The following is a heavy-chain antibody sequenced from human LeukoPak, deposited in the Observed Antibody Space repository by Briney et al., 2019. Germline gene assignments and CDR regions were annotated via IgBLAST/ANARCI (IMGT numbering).Heavy chain of an antibody. V-gene: IGHV3-7*01. J-gene: IGHJ3*02. Sequence: PGGSLRLSCAASGFTFSSYWMSWVRQAPGKGLEWVANIKQDGSEKYYVDSVKARFTISRDNAKNSLYLQMNSLRAEDTAVYYCARSTSSSWYSVSDAFDIWGQGTMVTVSS. CDR2: IKQDGSEK. CDR1: GFTFSSYW. CDR3: ARSTSSSWYSVSDAFDI. D-gene: IGHD6-13*01.